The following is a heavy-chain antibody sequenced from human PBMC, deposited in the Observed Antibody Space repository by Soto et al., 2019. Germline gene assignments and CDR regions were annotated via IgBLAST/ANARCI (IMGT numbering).Heavy chain of an antibody. CDR3: ARARFKIVVVPAAMDV. J-gene: IGHJ6*03. D-gene: IGHD2-2*01. V-gene: IGHV1-3*01. Sequence: GASVKVSGKASGYNFTSYAMHWVRQAPGQRLEWMGWINAGNGNTKYSQKFQGRVTITRDTSASTAYMELSSLRSEDTAVYYCARARFKIVVVPAAMDVRGKGTTVTVSS. CDR1: GYNFTSYA. CDR2: INAGNGNT.